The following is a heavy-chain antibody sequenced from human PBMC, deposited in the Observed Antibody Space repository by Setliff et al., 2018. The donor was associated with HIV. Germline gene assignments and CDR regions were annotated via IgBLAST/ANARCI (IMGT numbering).Heavy chain of an antibody. V-gene: IGHV1-18*01. Sequence: ASVKVSCKAAGHRFTTYGISWVRQAPGQGLEWMGWISFYSGNIKYAQNFQGRVTMTTDTSTSTAYMELRSLTSNDTAMYYCAREVDYCSGGSCLPDAFDIWGQGTMVTVSS. CDR1: GHRFTTYG. CDR3: AREVDYCSGGSCLPDAFDI. CDR2: ISFYSGNI. D-gene: IGHD2-15*01. J-gene: IGHJ3*02.